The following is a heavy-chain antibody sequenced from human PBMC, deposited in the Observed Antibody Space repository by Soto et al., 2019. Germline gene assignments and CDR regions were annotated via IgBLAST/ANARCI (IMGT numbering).Heavy chain of an antibody. CDR2: ISSSSSYI. Sequence: GGSLRLSCAASGFTFSSYSMNWVRQAPGKGLEWVSSISSSSSYIYYADSVKGRFTISRDNAKNSLYLQMNSLRAEDTAVYYCARDSSAYDFWSGYYDYYYYGMDVWGQGTTVTVSS. CDR1: GFTFSSYS. J-gene: IGHJ6*02. V-gene: IGHV3-21*01. D-gene: IGHD3-3*01. CDR3: ARDSSAYDFWSGYYDYYYYGMDV.